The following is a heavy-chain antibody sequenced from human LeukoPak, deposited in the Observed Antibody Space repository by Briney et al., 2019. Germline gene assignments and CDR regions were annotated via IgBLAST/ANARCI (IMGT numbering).Heavy chain of an antibody. D-gene: IGHD6-13*01. CDR1: GGSISSYY. Sequence: SGTLSLTCTVSGGSISSYYWSWIRQPPGKGLEWVGYIYYSGSTNYYPARTSRVTISEDTSKNQSSLKLSSVTAADTAVHYCASPARSSWFSWGQGTLVTVSS. V-gene: IGHV4-59*01. J-gene: IGHJ4*02. CDR3: ASPARSSWFS. CDR2: IYYSGST.